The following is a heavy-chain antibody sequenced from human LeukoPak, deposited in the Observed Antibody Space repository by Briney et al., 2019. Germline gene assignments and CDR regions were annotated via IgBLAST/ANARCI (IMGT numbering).Heavy chain of an antibody. D-gene: IGHD2-2*01. V-gene: IGHV4-59*01. Sequence: TSETLSLTCTVSGGSISSYYWSWIRQPPGKGLEWIGYIYYSGSTNYNPSLKSRVTISVDTSKNQFSLKLSSATAADTAVYYCARSTCSSTSCYWFDPWGQGTLVTVSS. CDR1: GGSISSYY. CDR2: IYYSGST. CDR3: ARSTCSSTSCYWFDP. J-gene: IGHJ5*02.